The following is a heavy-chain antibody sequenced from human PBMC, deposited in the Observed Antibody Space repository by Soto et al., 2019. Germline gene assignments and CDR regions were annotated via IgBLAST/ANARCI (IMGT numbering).Heavy chain of an antibody. CDR1: GFTFSVYY. D-gene: IGHD3-3*01. Sequence: PGGSLRLSCAASGFTFSVYYMSWIRQAPGKGLDWVSYISSSGSTIYYADSVKGRFTISRDNAKNSLYLQMNSLRAEDTAVYYCASSGAVLRFLEWFPDAFDIWGQGTMVTVSS. V-gene: IGHV3-11*01. CDR3: ASSGAVLRFLEWFPDAFDI. CDR2: ISSSGSTI. J-gene: IGHJ3*02.